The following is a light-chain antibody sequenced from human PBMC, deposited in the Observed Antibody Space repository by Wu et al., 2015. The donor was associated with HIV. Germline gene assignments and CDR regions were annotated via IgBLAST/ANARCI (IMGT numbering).Light chain of an antibody. CDR2: AAS. Sequence: DIQMSQSPSFVSASVGDRVIITCRATQDISAWLAWYQMKPGKAPQLLISAASTLQGGVPSRFSGSRSGTDFFLTITNLQPEDIATYYCQQGHSFPLTFGGGTKMEL. V-gene: IGKV1-12*01. CDR1: QDISAW. J-gene: IGKJ4*01. CDR3: QQGHSFPLT.